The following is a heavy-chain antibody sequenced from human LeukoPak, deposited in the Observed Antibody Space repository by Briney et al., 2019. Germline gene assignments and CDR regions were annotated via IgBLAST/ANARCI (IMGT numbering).Heavy chain of an antibody. CDR1: GFTFSSYV. J-gene: IGHJ4*02. CDR3: ARDLDWLLYDF. CDR2: ISHDARIT. D-gene: IGHD3-9*01. V-gene: IGHV3-74*03. Sequence: GGSLRLSCAASGFTFSSYVMHWVRHAPGKGLVWVARISHDARITTYADSVKGRFTISRDNAKNTLYLQMNSLRAEDTAVYYCARDLDWLLYDFWGQGTLVTVSS.